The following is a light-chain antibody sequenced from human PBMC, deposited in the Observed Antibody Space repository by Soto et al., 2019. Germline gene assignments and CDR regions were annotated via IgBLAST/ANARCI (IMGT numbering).Light chain of an antibody. CDR3: QSADISGSWV. Sequence: SYELRQPPSLSVSPGQTARITCSGDVLPKQYAYWYQQRPGQAPVLVIYEDTKRPSGVPERFSGSSSGTIATLTVSGVQAEDEADYYCQSADISGSWVFGGGTKLTVL. J-gene: IGLJ3*02. CDR2: EDT. V-gene: IGLV3-25*02. CDR1: VLPKQY.